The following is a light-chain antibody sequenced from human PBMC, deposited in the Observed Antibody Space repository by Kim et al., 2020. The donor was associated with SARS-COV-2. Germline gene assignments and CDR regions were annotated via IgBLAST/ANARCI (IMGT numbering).Light chain of an antibody. CDR2: DDS. V-gene: IGLV3-21*03. CDR1: NIGIKS. J-gene: IGLJ3*02. CDR3: QVWDSTSDYVV. Sequence: APGKTASFTWEGNNIGIKSVRWDQQRPGQAPVLVMHDDSDRPSGIPERFSGSNSGNTATLTISRVEAEDEADYFCQVWDSTSDYVVFGGGTQLTVL.